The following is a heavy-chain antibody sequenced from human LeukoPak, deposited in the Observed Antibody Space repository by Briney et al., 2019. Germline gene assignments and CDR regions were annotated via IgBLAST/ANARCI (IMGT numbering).Heavy chain of an antibody. CDR2: INQDGSAQ. CDR3: TRDSESWTVTGRRFDF. V-gene: IGHV3-7*01. Sequence: GGSLRLSWAASGFSFSGYWMSWVRQARGKGLEWVANINQDGSAQYYVDSVKGQFTISRDNAKNSLYLQMNSLRVEDTAVYYCTRDSESWTVTGRRFDFWGQGTLVTVSS. D-gene: IGHD6-19*01. CDR1: GFSFSGYW. J-gene: IGHJ4*02.